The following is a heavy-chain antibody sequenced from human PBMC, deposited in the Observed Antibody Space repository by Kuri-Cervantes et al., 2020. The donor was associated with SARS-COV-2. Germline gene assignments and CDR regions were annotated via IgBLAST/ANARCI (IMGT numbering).Heavy chain of an antibody. J-gene: IGHJ4*02. V-gene: IGHV1-69*05. CDR3: ARVRKITGTTPDY. CDR2: IIPIFGTA. D-gene: IGHD1-7*01. CDR1: GGTFSSYA. Sequence: SVKVSCKASGGTFSSYAISWVRQAPGQGLEWMGGIIPIFGTANYAQKFQGRVTMTTDTSTSTAYMELRSLRSDDTAVYYCARVRKITGTTPDYWGQGTLVTVSS.